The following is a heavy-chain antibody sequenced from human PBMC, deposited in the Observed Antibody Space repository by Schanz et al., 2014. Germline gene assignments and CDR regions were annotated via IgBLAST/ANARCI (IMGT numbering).Heavy chain of an antibody. CDR2: ISSSSGTI. Sequence: VQLVESGGDLVKPGGSLRLSCEASGFTFSNYGMNWVRQAPEKGLEWVSYISSSSGTIYYADSVKGRFTISRDNAKNLLYLQMNGLRAEDTAVYYCARGVRIDYWGQGILVTVSS. V-gene: IGHV3-48*01. CDR1: GFTFSNYG. J-gene: IGHJ4*02. D-gene: IGHD3-3*01. CDR3: ARGVRIDY.